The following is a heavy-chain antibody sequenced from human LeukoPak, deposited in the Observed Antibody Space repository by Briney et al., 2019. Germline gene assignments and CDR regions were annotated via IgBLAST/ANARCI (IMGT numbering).Heavy chain of an antibody. Sequence: GGSLRLSCAASGFTFSNYGMHWVRQAPGKGLEWVAVIWYDASNKYYVDSVKGRFTISRDNSKNTVYLQMNSLRAEDTAVYYCAKDRPNYYDSSGHYYRQNGDYWGQGTLVTVSS. CDR2: IWYDASNK. V-gene: IGHV3-33*06. CDR3: AKDRPNYYDSSGHYYRQNGDY. D-gene: IGHD3-22*01. J-gene: IGHJ4*02. CDR1: GFTFSNYG.